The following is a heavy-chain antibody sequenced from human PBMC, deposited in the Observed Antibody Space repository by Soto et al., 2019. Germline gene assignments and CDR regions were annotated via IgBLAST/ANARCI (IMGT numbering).Heavy chain of an antibody. J-gene: IGHJ5*02. CDR2: IYHSGST. D-gene: IGHD1-1*01. V-gene: IGHV4-30-2*01. CDR1: GGSISSGGYS. Sequence: QLQLQESGSGLVRPSQTLSLTCAVSGGSISSGGYSWNWIRQPPGKGLEWIGYIYHSGSTLYNPALKSQVTTSVDKSKNQYSLKLSSVTAADTAVYYCARDQLEGNWFDPWGQGTLVTVSS. CDR3: ARDQLEGNWFDP.